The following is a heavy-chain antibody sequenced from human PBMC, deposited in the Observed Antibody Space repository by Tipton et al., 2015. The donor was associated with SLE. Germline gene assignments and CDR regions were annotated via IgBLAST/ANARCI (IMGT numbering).Heavy chain of an antibody. J-gene: IGHJ5*02. V-gene: IGHV4-59*12. Sequence: TLSLTCTVSGGSISSYYWSWIRQPPGKGLEWIGYIYYSGSTNYNPSLKSRVTISVDTSKNQFSLKLSSVTAADTAVYYCARGRDVNDYGDYDWFDPWGQGTLVTVSS. CDR3: ARGRDVNDYGDYDWFDP. D-gene: IGHD4-17*01. CDR1: GGSISSYY. CDR2: IYYSGST.